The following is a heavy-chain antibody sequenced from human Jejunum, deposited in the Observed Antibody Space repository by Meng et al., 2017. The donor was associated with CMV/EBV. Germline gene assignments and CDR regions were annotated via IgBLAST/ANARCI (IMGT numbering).Heavy chain of an antibody. J-gene: IGHJ5*02. D-gene: IGHD3-3*01. Sequence: FIVSGSYVSWVRQAPGKGLEWVSLIFTGGNTYYGDSVKGRFTMSRDNSKNTVYLQMESLRAEDTAVYYCAKDPHDFWSGKNWFDPWGQGTLVTVSS. CDR3: AKDPHDFWSGKNWFDP. V-gene: IGHV3-53*01. CDR1: FIVSGSY. CDR2: IFTGGNT.